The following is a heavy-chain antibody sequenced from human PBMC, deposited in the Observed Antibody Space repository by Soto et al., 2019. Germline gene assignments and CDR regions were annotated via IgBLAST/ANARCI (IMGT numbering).Heavy chain of an antibody. CDR1: GGTFSTYG. J-gene: IGHJ4*02. Sequence: QVQLVQSGAEVKKPGSSVKVCCKASGGTFSTYGINWVRQAPAQGHEWMGGIIPILGTANYAQKFQGRVTITADETTSTAYMELSSLRSQDTAVYYCARGSYGDYAYWGQGTLVTVSP. V-gene: IGHV1-69*01. CDR2: IIPILGTA. CDR3: ARGSYGDYAY. D-gene: IGHD4-17*01.